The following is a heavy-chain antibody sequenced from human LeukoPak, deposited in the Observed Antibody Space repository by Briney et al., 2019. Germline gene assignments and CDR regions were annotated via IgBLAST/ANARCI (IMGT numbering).Heavy chain of an antibody. V-gene: IGHV4-39*07. D-gene: IGHD3-10*01. CDR3: ARLTISGDYFDY. Sequence: PSQTLSLTCTVSGGSISSGSYYWSWIRQPPGKGLEWIGSIYHSGSTYYNPSLKSRVTISVDTSKNQFSLKLSSVTAADTAVYYCARLTISGDYFDYWGQGTLVTVSS. J-gene: IGHJ4*02. CDR1: GGSISSGSYY. CDR2: IYHSGST.